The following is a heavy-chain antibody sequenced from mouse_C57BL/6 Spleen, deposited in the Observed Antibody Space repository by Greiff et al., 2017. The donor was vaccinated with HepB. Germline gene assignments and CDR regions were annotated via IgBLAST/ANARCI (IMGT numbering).Heavy chain of an antibody. V-gene: IGHV10-1*01. Sequence: EVHLVESGGGLVQPKGSLKLSCAASGFSFNTYAMNWVRQAPGKGLEWVARIRSKSNNYATYYADSVKDRFTISRDDSESMLYLQMNNLKTEDTAMYYCVRPDGNYLAWFAYWGQGTLVTVSA. D-gene: IGHD2-1*01. CDR1: GFSFNTYA. CDR3: VRPDGNYLAWFAY. J-gene: IGHJ3*01. CDR2: IRSKSNNYAT.